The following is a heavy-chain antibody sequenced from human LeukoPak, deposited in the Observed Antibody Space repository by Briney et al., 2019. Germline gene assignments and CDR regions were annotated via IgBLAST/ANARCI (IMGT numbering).Heavy chain of an antibody. V-gene: IGHV3-13*01. Sequence: PGGSLRLSCAASGLTFSSYDMHWVRQAAGKGLEWVSSIGATGDTYYTDSVKGRYTISRENAKKSLYLQVSSLRVEDTAVYFCAKHPVTGPYYFDYWGQGTLVTVSS. J-gene: IGHJ4*02. CDR3: AKHPVTGPYYFDY. CDR1: GLTFSSYD. D-gene: IGHD6-19*01. CDR2: IGATGDT.